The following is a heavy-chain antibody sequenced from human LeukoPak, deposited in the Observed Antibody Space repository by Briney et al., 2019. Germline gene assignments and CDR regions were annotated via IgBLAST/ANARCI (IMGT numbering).Heavy chain of an antibody. CDR3: ARHVRYSGNFDY. CDR1: GGSISSYY. D-gene: IGHD3-10*01. Sequence: PSETLSLTCTVSGGSISSYYWSWIRQPPGKGLEWIGYIYYSGSTNYNPSLKSRVTISVDTSKNQFSLKLSSVTAADTAVYYCARHVRYSGNFDYWGQGTLVAVSS. V-gene: IGHV4-59*08. CDR2: IYYSGST. J-gene: IGHJ4*02.